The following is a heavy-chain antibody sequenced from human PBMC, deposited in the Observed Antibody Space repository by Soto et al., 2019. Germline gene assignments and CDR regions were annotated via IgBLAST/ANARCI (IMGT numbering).Heavy chain of an antibody. D-gene: IGHD3-3*01. CDR1: GFTFSSSV. V-gene: IGHV3-33*01. Sequence: QVQLEESGGGVVQPGRSLRLSCAASGFTFSSSVMHWVRQAPGRGLEWVAVIWSDGSKKYYADSVTGRFAISRDNSITTLYLQMRSLSAEDTAVYYCAREVLWSGYNHALDVWGQGTTVTVSS. J-gene: IGHJ6*02. CDR2: IWSDGSKK. CDR3: AREVLWSGYNHALDV.